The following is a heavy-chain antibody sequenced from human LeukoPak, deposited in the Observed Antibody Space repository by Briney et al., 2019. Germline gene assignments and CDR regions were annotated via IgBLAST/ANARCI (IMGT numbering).Heavy chain of an antibody. Sequence: AGGSLRLSCAVSGFHFTTYWMTWVRRAPGKGLEWVANIKQDGSDKNYVDSVKGRFTISRDNAKELLYLQMNSLRAEDTAVYYCARDLPDVLTGYSDNAFDIWGQGTMVTVSS. CDR3: ARDLPDVLTGYSDNAFDI. D-gene: IGHD3-9*01. J-gene: IGHJ3*02. CDR2: IKQDGSDK. CDR1: GFHFTTYW. V-gene: IGHV3-7*03.